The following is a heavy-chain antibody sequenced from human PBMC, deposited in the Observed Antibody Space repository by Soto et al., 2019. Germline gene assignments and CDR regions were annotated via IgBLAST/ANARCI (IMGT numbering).Heavy chain of an antibody. V-gene: IGHV1-3*01. J-gene: IGHJ4*02. CDR1: GYIFTSYA. CDR3: ARGNTAPAYY. Sequence: QVQLVQSGAEVKKPGASVKVSCKTSGYIFTSYAMHWVRQAPGQRPEWMGWINAGNGNTKYAQNFVDRVTFTRDTSASTVYMELTSLRSDDTAVYYCARGNTAPAYYWGQGTLVTVSS. CDR2: INAGNGNT.